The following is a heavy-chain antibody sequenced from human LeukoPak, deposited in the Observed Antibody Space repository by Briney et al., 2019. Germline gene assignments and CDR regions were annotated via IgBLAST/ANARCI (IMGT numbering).Heavy chain of an antibody. Sequence: ASVKVSGKASGYTFTSYRITWVRQAPGQGLEWMGWISIYTGNTNYAQKLQGRVTMTTDTSTSTAYMELRSLRSDDTAIYYCARGGYGDPLDYWGQGTLVTVSS. CDR3: ARGGYGDPLDY. J-gene: IGHJ4*02. D-gene: IGHD4-17*01. CDR1: GYTFTSYR. V-gene: IGHV1-18*01. CDR2: ISIYTGNT.